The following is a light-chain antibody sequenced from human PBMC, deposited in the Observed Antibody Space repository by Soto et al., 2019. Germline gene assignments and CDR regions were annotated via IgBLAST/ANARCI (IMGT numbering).Light chain of an antibody. CDR3: QQRSNT. CDR2: DAS. CDR1: QSVSSY. J-gene: IGKJ3*01. V-gene: IGKV3-11*01. Sequence: EIVLTQSPVTLSLSPGERATLSCRASQSVSSYLAWYQQKPGQAPRLLIYDASNRATGIPARFSGSGSGTDFTLTISSLEPEDFAVYYCQQRSNTFGPGTKVDIK.